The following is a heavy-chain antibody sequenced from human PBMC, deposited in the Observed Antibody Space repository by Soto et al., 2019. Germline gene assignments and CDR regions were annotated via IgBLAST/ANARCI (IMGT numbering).Heavy chain of an antibody. CDR2: IYSGGST. J-gene: IGHJ6*02. D-gene: IGHD5-12*01. CDR3: ARADSGYAHGYYYYGMDV. Sequence: GGSLRLSCAASGFTVSSNYMSWVRQAPGKGLEWVSVIYSGGSTYYADSVKGRFTISRDNSKNTLYLQMNSLRAEDTAVYYCARADSGYAHGYYYYGMDVWGQGTTVTV. V-gene: IGHV3-66*01. CDR1: GFTVSSNY.